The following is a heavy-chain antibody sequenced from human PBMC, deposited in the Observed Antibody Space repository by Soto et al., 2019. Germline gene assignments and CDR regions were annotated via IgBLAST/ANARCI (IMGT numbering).Heavy chain of an antibody. CDR3: ARHQSGSYYELVDY. V-gene: IGHV4-39*01. Sequence: SETLSLTCTVSGGSISSSSYYWGWIRQPPGKGLEWIGSIYYSGSTYYNPSLKSRVTISVDTSKNQFSLKLSSVTAADTAVYYCARHQSGSYYELVDYWGQGTLVTSPQ. D-gene: IGHD1-26*01. CDR1: GGSISSSSYY. CDR2: IYYSGST. J-gene: IGHJ4*02.